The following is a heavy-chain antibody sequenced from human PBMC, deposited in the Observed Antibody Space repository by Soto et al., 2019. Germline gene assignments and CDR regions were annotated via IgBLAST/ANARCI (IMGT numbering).Heavy chain of an antibody. CDR3: ARSNAADRPRVGYCYYMDV. CDR1: GDSVSSTSAA. D-gene: IGHD1-1*01. CDR2: TYYRSKWYN. V-gene: IGHV6-1*01. J-gene: IGHJ6*03. Sequence: QVQLQQSGPGLVKPSQTLSLTCAISGDSVSSTSAAWSWIRQSPSRGLEWLGMTYYRSKWYNDFAVSVRSRITINPDTSKNQFSLQLSSVTPEDTAVYYCARSNAADRPRVGYCYYMDVWGKGTTVTVSS.